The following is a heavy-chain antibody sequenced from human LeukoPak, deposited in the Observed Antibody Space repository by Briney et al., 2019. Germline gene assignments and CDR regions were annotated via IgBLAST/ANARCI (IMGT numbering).Heavy chain of an antibody. CDR2: INHSGST. J-gene: IGHJ4*02. D-gene: IGHD2-21*01. CDR1: GVSFSGYY. Sequence: SETLSLTCAVYGVSFSGYYWSWIRQPPGKGLEWMGEINHSGSTNYNPSLKRRVTISVDPSKNQFSLKLSSVTAADTAVYYCARGQGVIYFDYWGQGTLVTVSS. CDR3: ARGQGVIYFDY. V-gene: IGHV4-34*01.